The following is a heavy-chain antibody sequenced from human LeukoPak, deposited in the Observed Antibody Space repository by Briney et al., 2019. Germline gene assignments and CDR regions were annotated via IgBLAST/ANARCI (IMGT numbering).Heavy chain of an antibody. CDR3: ARDSIRGDGMDV. CDR2: IWYDGSNK. D-gene: IGHD3-16*01. Sequence: GGSLRLSCAASGFTFRSYGKHWVRQAPGKGLAWVAVIWYDGSNKYYADSVKGRLTISRDNSKNTLYLQMNSLIAEDTAVYYCARDSIRGDGMDVWGQGTTVTVSS. CDR1: GFTFRSYG. J-gene: IGHJ6*02. V-gene: IGHV3-33*01.